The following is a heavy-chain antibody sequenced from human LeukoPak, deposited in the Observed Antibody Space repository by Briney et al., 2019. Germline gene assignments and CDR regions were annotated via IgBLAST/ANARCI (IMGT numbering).Heavy chain of an antibody. V-gene: IGHV3-64D*09. J-gene: IGHJ4*02. CDR1: GFTFSDYA. CDR2: ISSNGGST. Sequence: GGSLRLSCSASGFTFSDYAIHWVRQAPGKGLEYVSAISSNGGSTYYADSVTGRFTIPRDNSKNTLYLQMSSLRAEDTAVYYCVKAGCSSTRCYGNYWGQGTLATVSS. D-gene: IGHD2-2*01. CDR3: VKAGCSSTRCYGNY.